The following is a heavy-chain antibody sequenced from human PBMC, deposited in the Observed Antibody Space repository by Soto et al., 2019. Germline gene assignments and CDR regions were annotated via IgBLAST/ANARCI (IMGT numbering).Heavy chain of an antibody. CDR3: ARDTDSVEGSYYVYYYGMDV. V-gene: IGHV3-33*01. D-gene: IGHD1-26*01. J-gene: IGHJ6*02. CDR2: IWYDGSNK. Sequence: PGGSLRLSCAASGFTFSSYGMHWVRQAPGKGLEWVAVIWYDGSNKYYADSVKGRFTISRDNSKNTLYLQMNSLRAEDTAVYYCARDTDSVEGSYYVYYYGMDVWGQGTTVTVS. CDR1: GFTFSSYG.